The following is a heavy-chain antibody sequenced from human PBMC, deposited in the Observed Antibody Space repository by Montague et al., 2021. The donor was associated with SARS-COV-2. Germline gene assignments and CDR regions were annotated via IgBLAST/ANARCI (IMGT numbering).Heavy chain of an antibody. CDR1: GFTFSHYA. Sequence: SLRLSCAPSGFTFSHYAMHWVRQSPGKGLEWVSIISYDGRHKYYADSVKGRLTISRDNSKNTLYLQMNSLRAEDTAVYYCASGLDYLDTSGYFFDFCGQGTLVTVSS. CDR3: ASGLDYLDTSGYFFDF. D-gene: IGHD3-22*01. J-gene: IGHJ4*02. CDR2: ISYDGRHK. V-gene: IGHV3-30*04.